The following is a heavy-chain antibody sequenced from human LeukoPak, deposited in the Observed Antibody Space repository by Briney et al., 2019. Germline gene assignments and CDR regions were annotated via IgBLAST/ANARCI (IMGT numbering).Heavy chain of an antibody. CDR1: GGSISSYY. Sequence: PSETLSLTCTVSGGSISSYYWSWIRQPAGKGLEWIGRIYTSGSTNYNPSLKSRVTMSVDTSKNQFPLKLSSVTAADTAVYYCARLTKYCSSTSCSIKPYYYYYYMDVWGKGTTVTVSS. CDR2: IYTSGST. D-gene: IGHD2-2*01. CDR3: ARLTKYCSSTSCSIKPYYYYYYMDV. V-gene: IGHV4-4*07. J-gene: IGHJ6*03.